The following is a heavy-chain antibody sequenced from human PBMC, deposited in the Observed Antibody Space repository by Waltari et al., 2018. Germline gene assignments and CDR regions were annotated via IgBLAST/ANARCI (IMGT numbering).Heavy chain of an antibody. CDR1: GFTFSNYA. D-gene: IGHD3-3*01. J-gene: IGHJ5*02. Sequence: EVQLLESGGHLVQPGGSLRLSCAASGFTFSNYAMSWVRQAPGKGLGWVSTISDGGGITFYADAVKGRFTISRDNSKNTLYLQMNSLRAEDTAVYYCAKDQAYDFWSDRAWFDPWGQGTLVTVSS. CDR3: AKDQAYDFWSDRAWFDP. V-gene: IGHV3-23*01. CDR2: ISDGGGIT.